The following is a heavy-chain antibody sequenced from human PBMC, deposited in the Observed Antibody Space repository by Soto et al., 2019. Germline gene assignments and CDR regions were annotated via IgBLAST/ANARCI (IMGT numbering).Heavy chain of an antibody. CDR3: ARSSGDGAFDI. CDR1: GFTFSSYA. CDR2: ISYDGSNK. V-gene: IGHV3-30-3*01. D-gene: IGHD3-10*01. J-gene: IGHJ3*02. Sequence: QVQLVESGGGVVQPGRSLRLSCAASGFTFSSYAMHWVRQAPGKGLEWVAVISYDGSNKYYADSVKGRFTISRDNSKNTLYLQKNSLRAEDTGVYYCARSSGDGAFDIWGQGTMVTVSS.